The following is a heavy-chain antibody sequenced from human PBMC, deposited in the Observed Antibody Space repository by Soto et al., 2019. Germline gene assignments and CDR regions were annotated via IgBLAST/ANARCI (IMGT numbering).Heavy chain of an antibody. V-gene: IGHV1-69*13. CDR3: ARLDSSGYYTTQDY. CDR1: GGTFSSYA. J-gene: IGHJ4*02. CDR2: IIPIFGTA. D-gene: IGHD3-22*01. Sequence: ASVKVSCKASGGTFSSYAISWVRQAPGQGLEWMGGIIPIFGTANYAQKFQGRVTITADESTSIAYMELSSLRSEDTAVYYCARLDSSGYYTTQDYWGQGTLVTVSS.